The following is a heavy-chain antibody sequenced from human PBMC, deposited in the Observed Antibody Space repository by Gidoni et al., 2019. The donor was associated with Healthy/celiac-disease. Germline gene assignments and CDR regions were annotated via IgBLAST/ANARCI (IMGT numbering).Heavy chain of an antibody. CDR3: ARGGSRRRLDV. Sequence: QVQLQQWGSGLLKPSETLSLTCAVHGGYFSAYYWCRIRHPPGKGLEWIGEINHSVSTNYYPSLKSRVTISVDTSKNQFYLKLSSVAAADTAVYYCARGGSRRRLDVWGQGTTVTVSS. J-gene: IGHJ6*02. CDR1: GGYFSAYY. D-gene: IGHD1-1*01. V-gene: IGHV4-34*01. CDR2: INHSVST.